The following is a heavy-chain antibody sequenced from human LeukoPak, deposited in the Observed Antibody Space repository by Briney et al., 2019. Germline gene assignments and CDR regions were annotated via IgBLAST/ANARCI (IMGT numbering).Heavy chain of an antibody. J-gene: IGHJ3*02. CDR2: ISGYNGKT. CDR3: ASLKNYYDSSGYLVTDAFDI. D-gene: IGHD3-22*01. V-gene: IGHV1-18*01. CDR1: GYTFNTYG. Sequence: ASVKVSCKASGYTFNTYGITWVRQAPGQGLEWMGWISGYNGKTKYAQNLQDRVTMTTDTSTSTAYMELRSLKSDDTAVYYCASLKNYYDSSGYLVTDAFDIWGQGTMVTVSS.